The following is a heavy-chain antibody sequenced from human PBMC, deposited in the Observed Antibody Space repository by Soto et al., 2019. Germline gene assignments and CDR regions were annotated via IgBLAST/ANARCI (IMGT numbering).Heavy chain of an antibody. CDR2: INPNSGGT. V-gene: IGHV1-2*02. Sequence: GPSVKVSCKASGYTFTGYSMHWVRQAPGQGLEWMGWINPNSGGTNYAQKFQGRVTMTRDTSISTAYMELSRLRSDDTAVYYCARTYYYYYGMDVWGQGTTVTVSS. CDR1: GYTFTGYS. J-gene: IGHJ6*02. CDR3: ARTYYYYYGMDV.